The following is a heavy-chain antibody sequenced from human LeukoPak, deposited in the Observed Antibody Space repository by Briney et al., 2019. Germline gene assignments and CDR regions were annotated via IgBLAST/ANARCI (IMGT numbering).Heavy chain of an antibody. J-gene: IGHJ4*02. CDR3: ARGRLGHMVRGVFDY. Sequence: SETLSLTCTVSGGSISSYYWSWIRQPPGKGLEWIGYIYYSGSTNYNPSLKSRVTISVDTSKNQFSLKLSSVTAVDTAVYYCARGRLGHMVRGVFDYWGQGTLVTVSS. D-gene: IGHD3-10*01. CDR2: IYYSGST. V-gene: IGHV4-59*01. CDR1: GGSISSYY.